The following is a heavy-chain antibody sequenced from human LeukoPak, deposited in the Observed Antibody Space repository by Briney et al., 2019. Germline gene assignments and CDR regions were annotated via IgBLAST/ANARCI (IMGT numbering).Heavy chain of an antibody. CDR3: AKDRGSSSAAYGMDV. CDR2: ISFDGVKT. D-gene: IGHD6-13*01. J-gene: IGHJ6*02. Sequence: GGSLRLSCAASGFTFSSYGMHWVRQAPGKGLEWVALISFDGVKTDYADSVKGRFTISRDSSQNTLYLQMNSLRAEDTAVHYCAKDRGSSSAAYGMDVWGQGTTVTVSS. CDR1: GFTFSSYG. V-gene: IGHV3-30*18.